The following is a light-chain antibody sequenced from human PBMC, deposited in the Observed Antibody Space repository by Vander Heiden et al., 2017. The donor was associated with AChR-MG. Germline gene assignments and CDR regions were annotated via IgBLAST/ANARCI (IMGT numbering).Light chain of an antibody. Sequence: YVLTQPPSVSVAPGQTARIPCGADNIGSKAVHWYQQQPGQAPVLVIYDDADRPSGIPERFSGSNSGNTATLTISGVEDGDEADYYCQVWDISSGHVVFGGGTRLTVL. CDR2: DDA. V-gene: IGLV3-21*02. CDR3: QVWDISSGHVV. J-gene: IGLJ2*01. CDR1: NIGSKA.